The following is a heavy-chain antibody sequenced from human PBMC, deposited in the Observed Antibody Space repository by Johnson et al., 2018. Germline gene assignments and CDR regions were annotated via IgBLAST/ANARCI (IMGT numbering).Heavy chain of an antibody. Sequence: VQLVQSGGGVVQXGRSLRLSCTASGFRFSYSWMSWVRQAPGKGLEWVSNINRDGRDRFYVDSVKGRFTVSRDNAKNSLYLQMNSLRAEETAVYYCARDWEEMATITRYFQHWGQGTLVTVSS. D-gene: IGHD5-24*01. CDR1: GFRFSYSW. V-gene: IGHV3-7*01. CDR3: ARDWEEMATITRYFQH. CDR2: INRDGRDR. J-gene: IGHJ1*01.